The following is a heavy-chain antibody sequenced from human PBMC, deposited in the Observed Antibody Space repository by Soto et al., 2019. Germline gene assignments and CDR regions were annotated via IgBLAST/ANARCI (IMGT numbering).Heavy chain of an antibody. V-gene: IGHV1-3*01. CDR3: AREVLEKLAPHFVEAFTVDI. CDR2: INAGNGNK. J-gene: IGHJ3*02. Sequence: GASEKVSCKASGYTFTSYAMDWMRHAPGQRLEWMGWINAGNGNKKHSTKFKARVTLNRDTPASTAYMELSSPRSEQTALYYCAREVLEKLAPHFVEAFTVDIWGQGTMVTVSS. CDR1: GYTFTSYA. D-gene: IGHD3-3*01.